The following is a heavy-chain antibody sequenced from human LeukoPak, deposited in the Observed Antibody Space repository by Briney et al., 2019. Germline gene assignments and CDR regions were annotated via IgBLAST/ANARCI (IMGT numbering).Heavy chain of an antibody. J-gene: IGHJ4*02. CDR3: ARSDCSGGSCYVY. CDR1: GGSFSGYY. CDR2: INHSGST. D-gene: IGHD2-15*01. V-gene: IGHV4-34*01. Sequence: PSETLSLTCAVYGGSFSGYYWSWIRQPPGKGLEWIGEINHSGSTNYIPSLKSRVTISVDTSKNQFSLKPSSVTAADTAVYYCARSDCSGGSCYVYWGQGTLVTVSP.